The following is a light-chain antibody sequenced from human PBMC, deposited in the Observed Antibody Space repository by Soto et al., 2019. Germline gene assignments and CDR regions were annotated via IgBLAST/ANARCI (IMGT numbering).Light chain of an antibody. CDR3: QQYYSTPPT. V-gene: IGKV4-1*01. CDR2: WAS. CDR1: QSVLYSSNNKKF. Sequence: DIVMTQSPDSLAVSLGERATINCKSSQSVLYSSNNKKFLAWYQQKPGQPPKLLIYWASTRESGVPDRFSGSGSGTDFTLIISSLQAEDVAVYYCQQYYSTPPTFGGGTKVEIK. J-gene: IGKJ4*01.